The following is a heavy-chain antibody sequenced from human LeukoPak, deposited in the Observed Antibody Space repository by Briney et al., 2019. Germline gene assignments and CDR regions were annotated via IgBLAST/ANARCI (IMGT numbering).Heavy chain of an antibody. J-gene: IGHJ6*02. V-gene: IGHV4-34*01. CDR2: ITHSGGT. D-gene: IGHD6-19*01. CDR3: ARGLRSSGYSV. Sequence: SETLSLTCAVSGGAFSAYYWTWIRQPPGKGLEWIGEITHSGGTNYNPSLRSRVTLSVDTFNHQFSLNLNSVTAADTAVYYCARGLRSSGYSVWGEGTTVTVSS. CDR1: GGAFSAYY.